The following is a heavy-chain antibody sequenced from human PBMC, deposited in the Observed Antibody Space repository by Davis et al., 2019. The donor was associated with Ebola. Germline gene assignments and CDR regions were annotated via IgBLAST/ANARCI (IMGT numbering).Heavy chain of an antibody. CDR2: IYYSGST. CDR3: ARLPDDYGDYRDY. Sequence: SETLSLTCTVSGGSISSSSYYWGWIRQPPGKGLEWIGSIYYSGSTYYNPSLKSRVTISVDTSKNQFSLKLSSVTAADTAVYYCARLPDDYGDYRDYWGQGTLVTVSS. D-gene: IGHD4-17*01. CDR1: GGSISSSSYY. J-gene: IGHJ4*02. V-gene: IGHV4-39*07.